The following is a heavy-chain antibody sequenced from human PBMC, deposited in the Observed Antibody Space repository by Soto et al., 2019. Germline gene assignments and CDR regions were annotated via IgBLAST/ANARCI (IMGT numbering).Heavy chain of an antibody. V-gene: IGHV3-48*03. Sequence: GGSLRLSCVGSEFTFSNDEMKWVRQAPGKGLEWVSYISYTGSTIYYADSVRGRFTISRDNSKNSLYLQMNSLRAEDTAVYYCARGLRNYYDRSGLHYWGQGTLVTVSS. CDR3: ARGLRNYYDRSGLHY. CDR2: ISYTGSTI. CDR1: EFTFSNDE. D-gene: IGHD3-22*01. J-gene: IGHJ4*02.